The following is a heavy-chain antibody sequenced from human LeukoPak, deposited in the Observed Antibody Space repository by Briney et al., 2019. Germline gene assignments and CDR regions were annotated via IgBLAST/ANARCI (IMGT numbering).Heavy chain of an antibody. CDR3: ARAYLGYDSSGYSLFDY. CDR2: IYTSGST. D-gene: IGHD3-22*01. V-gene: IGHV4-4*07. J-gene: IGHJ4*02. Sequence: NPSETLSLTCTVSGGSISSYYWSWIWQPAGKGLEWIGRIYTSGSTNYNPSLKSRVTMSVDTSKNQFSLKLSSVTAADTAVYYCARAYLGYDSSGYSLFDYWGQGTLVTVSS. CDR1: GGSISSYY.